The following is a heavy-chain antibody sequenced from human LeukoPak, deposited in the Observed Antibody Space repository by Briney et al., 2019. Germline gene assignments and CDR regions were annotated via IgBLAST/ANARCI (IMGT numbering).Heavy chain of an antibody. D-gene: IGHD6-19*01. Sequence: SVKVSCKAFGGTFTSYAISWVRQAPGQGLEWMGRIIPIFGTANYAQKFQGRVTITTDESTSTAYMELSSLRSEDTAVYYCASLVQQWLADAGGYYYYMDVWGKGTTVTVSS. J-gene: IGHJ6*03. V-gene: IGHV1-69*05. CDR2: IIPIFGTA. CDR3: ASLVQQWLADAGGYYYYMDV. CDR1: GGTFTSYA.